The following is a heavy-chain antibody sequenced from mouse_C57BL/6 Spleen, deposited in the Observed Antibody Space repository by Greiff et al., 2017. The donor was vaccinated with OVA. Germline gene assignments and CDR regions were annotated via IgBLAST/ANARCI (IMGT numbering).Heavy chain of an antibody. CDR2: IWGDGST. D-gene: IGHD2-2*01. CDR3: AKQDGYDLGAMDY. Sequence: QVQLKESGPGLVAPSQSLSITCTVSGFSLTSYGVSWVRQPPGKGLAWLGVIWGDGSTNYHSALISRLSISKDNSKSQVFLQLNSLQTEDTATDYCAKQDGYDLGAMDYWGQGTSVTVSS. CDR1: GFSLTSYG. J-gene: IGHJ4*01. V-gene: IGHV2-3*01.